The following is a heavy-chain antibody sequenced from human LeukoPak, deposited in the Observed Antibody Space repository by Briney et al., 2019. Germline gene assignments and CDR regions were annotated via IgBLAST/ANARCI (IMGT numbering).Heavy chain of an antibody. CDR3: AREPQYSSSWYEEARPFDY. V-gene: IGHV4-34*01. D-gene: IGHD6-13*01. J-gene: IGHJ4*02. CDR2: INHSGST. CDR1: GGSFSGYY. Sequence: PSETLSLTCAVYGGSFSGYYWSWIRQPPGKGLEWIGEINHSGSTNYNPSLKSRVTISVDTSKNQFSLKLSSVTAADTAVYYCAREPQYSSSWYEEARPFDYWGQGTLVTVSS.